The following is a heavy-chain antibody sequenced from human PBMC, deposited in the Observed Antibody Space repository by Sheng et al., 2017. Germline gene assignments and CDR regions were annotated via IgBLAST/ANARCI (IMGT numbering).Heavy chain of an antibody. CDR2: ISGSGGST. D-gene: IGHD3-22*01. J-gene: IGHJ4*02. Sequence: EVQLLESGGGLVQPGGSLRLSCAASGFTFSSYAMSWVRQAPGKGLEWVSAISGSGGSTYYADSVKGRFTISRDNSKNTLYLQMNSLRAEDTAVYYCAKDAIIGTMIVVPYYFDYWGQGTLVTVSS. V-gene: IGHV3-23*01. CDR3: AKDAIIGTMIVVPYYFDY. CDR1: GFTFSSYA.